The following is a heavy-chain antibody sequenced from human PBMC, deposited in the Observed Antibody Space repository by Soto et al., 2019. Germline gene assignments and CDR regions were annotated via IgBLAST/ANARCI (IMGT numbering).Heavy chain of an antibody. J-gene: IGHJ6*02. CDR3: ARRGIYCSSTSCRLFGYYGMDV. CDR1: GFTFSSYG. Sequence: QVQLVESGGGVVQPGRSLRLSCAASGFTFSSYGMHWVRQAPGKGLEWVAVIWYDGSNKYYADSVKGRFTISRDNSKNTLYLPMNSLRAEDTAVYYCARRGIYCSSTSCRLFGYYGMDVWGQGTTVTVSS. V-gene: IGHV3-33*01. CDR2: IWYDGSNK. D-gene: IGHD2-2*01.